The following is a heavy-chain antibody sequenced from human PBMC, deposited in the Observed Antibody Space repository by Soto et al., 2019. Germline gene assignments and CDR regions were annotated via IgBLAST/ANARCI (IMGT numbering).Heavy chain of an antibody. CDR3: AKDRRAGGNAAFYFDF. CDR1: GFKFSNYA. V-gene: IGHV3-23*01. D-gene: IGHD3-16*01. CDR2: ISATGGGT. Sequence: GGSLRLSCAASGFKFSNYAMSWVRQAPGKGLEWVSLISATGGGTYYADSVKGRFTISRDNSHNTLYLQVHSLTADDTAVYYCAKDRRAGGNAAFYFDFWGQGAQVTVSS. J-gene: IGHJ4*02.